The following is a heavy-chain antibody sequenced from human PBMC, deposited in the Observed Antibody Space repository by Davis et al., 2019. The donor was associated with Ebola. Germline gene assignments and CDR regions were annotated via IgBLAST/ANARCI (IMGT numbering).Heavy chain of an antibody. CDR1: GFTVSNNY. J-gene: IGHJ6*01. CDR3: TLLQEHL. V-gene: IGHV3-66*02. CDR2: IYSGGRT. Sequence: GESLKISCAASGFTVSNNYMSWVRQAPGKGLEWVSVIYSGGRTYYADSVKGRFTISRDNSKNTLYLQMNSLHQGPIGLPPGTLLQEHLWG.